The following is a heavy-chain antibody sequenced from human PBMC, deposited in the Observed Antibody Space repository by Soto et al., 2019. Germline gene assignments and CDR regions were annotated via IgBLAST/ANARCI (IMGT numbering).Heavy chain of an antibody. CDR2: MYSGGAT. CDR3: AKDMENGYNPYYYYGMDV. CDR1: EFTVSSNY. J-gene: IGHJ6*02. V-gene: IGHV3-53*01. Sequence: EVQLVESGGGLIQPGGSLRLSCAASEFTVSSNYLSWVRQAPGKGLEWVSGMYSGGATYYADSVMGRFTFSRDNAKNSLYLQMNTLRAEDTALYYCAKDMENGYNPYYYYGMDVWGQGTTVTVSS. D-gene: IGHD3-10*01.